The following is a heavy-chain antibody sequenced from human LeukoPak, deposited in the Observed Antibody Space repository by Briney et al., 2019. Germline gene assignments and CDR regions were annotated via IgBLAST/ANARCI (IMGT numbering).Heavy chain of an antibody. CDR1: GGSISSYY. Sequence: SETLSLTCTVSGGSISSYYWSCIRQPAGKGLEWIGRIYTSGSTNYNPSLKSRVTMSVDTSKNQFSLKLSSVTAADTAVYYCARDGDLYCSSTSCPNDAFDIWGQGTMVTVSS. J-gene: IGHJ3*02. CDR3: ARDGDLYCSSTSCPNDAFDI. V-gene: IGHV4-4*07. CDR2: IYTSGST. D-gene: IGHD2-2*01.